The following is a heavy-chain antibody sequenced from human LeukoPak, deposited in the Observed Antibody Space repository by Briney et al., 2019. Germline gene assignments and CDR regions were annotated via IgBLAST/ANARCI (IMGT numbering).Heavy chain of an antibody. J-gene: IGHJ3*02. Sequence: ASVKVSCKASGYAFTSYGISWARQAPGQGLEWMGWISAYNGNTNYAQKLQGRVTMTTDTSTSTAYMELSSLRSEDTAVYYCATGGSGYYYGAFDIWGQGTMVTVSS. CDR1: GYAFTSYG. CDR2: ISAYNGNT. CDR3: ATGGSGYYYGAFDI. V-gene: IGHV1-18*01. D-gene: IGHD3-22*01.